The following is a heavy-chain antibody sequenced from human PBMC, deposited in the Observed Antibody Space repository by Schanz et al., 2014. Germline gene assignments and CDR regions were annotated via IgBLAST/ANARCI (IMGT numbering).Heavy chain of an antibody. Sequence: QGQLVQSGAEVKKPGASVKVSCKASGYTFTSYGITWVRQAPGQGLEWMGWINAHTGNTQYAQKFQGRVNMTRDTVTTTDQLELTRVRTDDTSSYYCARVHVATDHYNSPGAFDIWGQGTMVTVSS. J-gene: IGHJ3*02. D-gene: IGHD1-20*01. CDR2: INAHTGNT. CDR1: GYTFTSYG. V-gene: IGHV1-18*01. CDR3: ARVHVATDHYNSPGAFDI.